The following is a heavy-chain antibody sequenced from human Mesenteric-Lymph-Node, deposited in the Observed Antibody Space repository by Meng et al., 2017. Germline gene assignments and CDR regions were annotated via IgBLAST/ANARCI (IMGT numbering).Heavy chain of an antibody. CDR3: ARSNPEYYYGMDV. V-gene: IGHV1-69*06. CDR1: GGTFSSYA. CDR2: IIPIFGTA. Sequence: SVKVSCKASGGTFSSYAISWVRQAPGQGLEWMGGIIPIFGTANYAQKFQGRVTIIADKSTSTAYMELSSLRSEDTAVYYCARSNPEYYYGMDVWGQGTTVTVSS. J-gene: IGHJ6*02.